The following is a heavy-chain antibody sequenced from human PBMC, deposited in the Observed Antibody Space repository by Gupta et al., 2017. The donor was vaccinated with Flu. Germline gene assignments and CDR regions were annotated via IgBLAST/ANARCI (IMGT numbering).Heavy chain of an antibody. V-gene: IGHV4-61*02. CDR3: ARDFGYGDYGDAFDI. D-gene: IGHD4-17*01. CDR2: IYTSGST. J-gene: IGHJ3*02. Sequence: QVQLQESGPGLVKPSQTLSLTCTVSGGSISSGSYYWSWIRQPAGKGLEWIGRIYTSGSTNYNPSLKSRVTISVDTSKNQFSLKLSSVTAADTAVYYCARDFGYGDYGDAFDIWGQGTMVTVSS. CDR1: GGSISSGSYY.